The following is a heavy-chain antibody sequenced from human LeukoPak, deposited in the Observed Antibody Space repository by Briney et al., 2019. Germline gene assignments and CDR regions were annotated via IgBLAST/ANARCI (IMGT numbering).Heavy chain of an antibody. CDR3: ARETPYGSGSYPFDY. CDR1: GDSISSSSSY. J-gene: IGHJ4*02. Sequence: SETLSLTCTVSGDSISSSSSYWGWIRQPPGKGLEWIGSIYYSGSTYYNTSLKSRVTISVDTSKKQFSLKLSSVTAADTAVYYCARETPYGSGSYPFDYWGQGILVTVSS. CDR2: IYYSGST. D-gene: IGHD3-10*01. V-gene: IGHV4-39*07.